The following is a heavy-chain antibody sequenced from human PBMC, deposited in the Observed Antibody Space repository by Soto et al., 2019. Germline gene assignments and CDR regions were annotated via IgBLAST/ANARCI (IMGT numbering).Heavy chain of an antibody. CDR3: ARIVEDSGRGTYYYGMDV. V-gene: IGHV4-61*01. D-gene: IGHD1-26*01. Sequence: PSETLSLTCTVSGGSISSSSYYWSWIRQPPGKGLEWIGYIYYSGSTNYNPSLKSRVTISVDTSKNQFSLKLSSVTAADTAVYYCARIVEDSGRGTYYYGMDVWGQGTTVTVSS. J-gene: IGHJ6*02. CDR2: IYYSGST. CDR1: GGSISSSSYY.